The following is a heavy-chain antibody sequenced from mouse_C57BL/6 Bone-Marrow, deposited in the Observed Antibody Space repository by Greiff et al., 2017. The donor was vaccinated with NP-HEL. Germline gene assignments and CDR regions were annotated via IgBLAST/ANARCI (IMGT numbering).Heavy chain of an antibody. V-gene: IGHV5-9*01. Sequence: EVQGVESGGGLVKPGGSLKLSCAASGFTFSSYTMSWVRQTPEKRLEWVATISGGGGNTYYPDSVKGRFTISRDNAKNTLYLQMSSLRSEDTALYYCARRYGSFDYWGQGTTLTVSS. CDR1: GFTFSSYT. CDR3: ARRYGSFDY. D-gene: IGHD1-1*01. J-gene: IGHJ2*01. CDR2: ISGGGGNT.